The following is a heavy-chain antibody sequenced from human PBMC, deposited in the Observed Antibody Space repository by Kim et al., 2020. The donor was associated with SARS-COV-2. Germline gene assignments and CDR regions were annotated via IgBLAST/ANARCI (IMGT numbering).Heavy chain of an antibody. D-gene: IGHD6-19*01. J-gene: IGHJ4*02. V-gene: IGHV1-3*01. Sequence: KKYSPKFRGRVTITRDTTASTAYMELSSLRSEDTAVYYCARGSGWAFDYWGQGTLVTVAS. CDR2: K. CDR3: ARGSGWAFDY.